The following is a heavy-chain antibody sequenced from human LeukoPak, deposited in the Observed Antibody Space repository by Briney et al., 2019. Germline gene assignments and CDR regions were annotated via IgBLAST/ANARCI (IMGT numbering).Heavy chain of an antibody. V-gene: IGHV3-64*01. D-gene: IGHD6-13*01. Sequence: GGSLRLSCAASGFTFSSYVMHWVRQAPGKGLEYVSVISSNGGSTYYANSVKGRFTISRDNSKNTLHLQMNTLRAEDTAVYYCASRIATAGSVDYWGQGTLVTVSS. CDR1: GFTFSSYV. CDR2: ISSNGGST. CDR3: ASRIATAGSVDY. J-gene: IGHJ4*02.